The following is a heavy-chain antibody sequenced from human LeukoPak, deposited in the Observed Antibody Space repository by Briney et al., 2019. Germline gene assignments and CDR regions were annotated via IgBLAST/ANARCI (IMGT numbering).Heavy chain of an antibody. V-gene: IGHV4-4*07. Sequence: SETLSLTCAVSGGSISSYYWSWIRQPAGKGLEWIGRIYTSGSTNYNPSLKSRVTMSVDTSRNQFSLKLSSVAAADTAVYYCARSAKFDYYMDVWGKGTTVTVSS. CDR3: ARSAKFDYYMDV. J-gene: IGHJ6*03. CDR1: GGSISSYY. CDR2: IYTSGST.